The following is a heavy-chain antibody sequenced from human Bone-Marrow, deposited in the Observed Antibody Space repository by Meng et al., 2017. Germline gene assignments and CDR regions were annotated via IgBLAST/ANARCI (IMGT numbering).Heavy chain of an antibody. D-gene: IGHD3-3*01. Sequence: GESLKISCAASGFTFSKYPMEWVRQAPGKGLEWVAVISYDGSNKDYGDSVQGRFTISRDDSKNTLYLQMNSLRAEDTAVYYCARVQTYYDLLSGYYIDFWGQGTLVTVSS. V-gene: IGHV3-30*04. J-gene: IGHJ4*02. CDR1: GFTFSKYP. CDR2: ISYDGSNK. CDR3: ARVQTYYDLLSGYYIDF.